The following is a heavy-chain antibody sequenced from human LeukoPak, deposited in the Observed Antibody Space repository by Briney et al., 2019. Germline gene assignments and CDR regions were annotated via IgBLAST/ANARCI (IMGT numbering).Heavy chain of an antibody. J-gene: IGHJ3*02. CDR1: GGSVSSSSYY. D-gene: IGHD3-10*01. CDR2: IYYSGST. V-gene: IGHV4-61*01. Sequence: KPSETLSLTCTVSGGSVSSSSYYWGWIRQPPGKGLEWIGYIYYSGSTNYNPSLKSRVTISVDTSKNQLSLKLSSVTAADTAVYYCAREGWYYYGSGSYDAFDIWGQGTMVTVSS. CDR3: AREGWYYYGSGSYDAFDI.